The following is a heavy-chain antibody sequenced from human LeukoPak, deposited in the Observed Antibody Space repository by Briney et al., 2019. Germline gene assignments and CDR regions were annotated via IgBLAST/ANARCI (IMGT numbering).Heavy chain of an antibody. CDR1: GFTFNTYN. D-gene: IGHD6-19*01. Sequence: PGGSLRLSCAASGFTFNTYNVHWVRQAPGEGLEWVAVISYDERNEYYADAVKGRFTLSRDNSKSTLYLQMNSLRAEDTAVYFCARERAVDGRGWFDPWGQGTLVTVSS. CDR2: ISYDERNE. V-gene: IGHV3-30*04. CDR3: ARERAVDGRGWFDP. J-gene: IGHJ5*02.